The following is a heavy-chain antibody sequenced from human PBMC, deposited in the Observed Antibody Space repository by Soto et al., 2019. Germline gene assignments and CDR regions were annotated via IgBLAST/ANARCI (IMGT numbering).Heavy chain of an antibody. J-gene: IGHJ4*02. CDR2: IYYSGST. Sequence: SETLSLTCAVSGEYISNGYYWAWIRQPPGKWLEWIGYIYYSGSTYYNPSLKSRVTISVDTSKNQFSLKLSSVTAADTAVYYCARERRTGYSSSWYFDYWGQGTLVTVSS. V-gene: IGHV4-38-2*02. CDR1: GEYISNGYY. CDR3: ARERRTGYSSSWYFDY. D-gene: IGHD6-13*01.